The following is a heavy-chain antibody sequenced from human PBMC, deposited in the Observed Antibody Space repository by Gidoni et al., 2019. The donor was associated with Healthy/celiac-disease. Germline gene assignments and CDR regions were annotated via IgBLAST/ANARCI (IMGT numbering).Heavy chain of an antibody. D-gene: IGHD3-10*01. CDR3: ARVDYYGSGSYYTPDMVAFDI. CDR1: GGSISSYY. J-gene: IGHJ3*02. CDR2: IYYSGST. V-gene: IGHV4-59*01. Sequence: QVQLQESGPGLVKPSETLSLTCTVSGGSISSYYWSWIRQPPGKGLEWIGYIYYSGSTNYNPSLKSRVTISVDTSKNQFSLKLSSVTAADTAVYYCARVDYYGSGSYYTPDMVAFDIWGQGTMVTVSS.